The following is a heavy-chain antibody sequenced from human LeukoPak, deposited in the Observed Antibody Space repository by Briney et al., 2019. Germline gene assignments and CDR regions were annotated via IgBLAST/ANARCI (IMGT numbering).Heavy chain of an antibody. CDR1: GGSISSSSYY. CDR2: IYYSGST. D-gene: IGHD3-22*01. Sequence: SETLSLTCTVSGGSISSSSYYWGWIRQPPGKGLEWIGGIYYSGSTYYNPSLKSRVTISVDTSKNQFSLKLSSVTAADTAVYYCARVPYYYDSSGYHARRRYFDYWGQGTLVTVSS. CDR3: ARVPYYYDSSGYHARRRYFDY. V-gene: IGHV4-39*07. J-gene: IGHJ4*02.